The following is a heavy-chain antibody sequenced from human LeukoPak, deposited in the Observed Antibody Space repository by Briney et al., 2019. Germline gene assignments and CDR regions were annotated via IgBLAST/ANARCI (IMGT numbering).Heavy chain of an antibody. CDR1: GATLSSSW. CDR2: IKNDGSEE. CDR3: ARAIRGSAVDTGDR. D-gene: IGHD3-10*01. J-gene: IGHJ4*02. Sequence: GGSLTLSCAASGATLSSSWMRWVRQPPGKGREGVANIKNDGSEEYYVDSVKGRFTISRDNAKNSLFLQMNSLTVEDTAVYYCARAIRGSAVDTGDRWGQGTLVTVSS. V-gene: IGHV3-7*01.